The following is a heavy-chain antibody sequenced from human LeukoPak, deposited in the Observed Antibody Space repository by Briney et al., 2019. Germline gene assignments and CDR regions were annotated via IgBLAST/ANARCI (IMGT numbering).Heavy chain of an antibody. V-gene: IGHV3-7*01. J-gene: IGHJ4*02. CDR1: GFTFSSYW. CDR3: ARDRGYCSGGSCYWDYYFDY. Sequence: GGSLRLSCAASGFTFSSYWMSWVRQAPGKGLEWVANIKQDGSEKYYVDSVKGRFTISRDNAKNSLYLQMNSLRAEDTAVYYCARDRGYCSGGSCYWDYYFDYWGQGTLVTVSS. CDR2: IKQDGSEK. D-gene: IGHD2-15*01.